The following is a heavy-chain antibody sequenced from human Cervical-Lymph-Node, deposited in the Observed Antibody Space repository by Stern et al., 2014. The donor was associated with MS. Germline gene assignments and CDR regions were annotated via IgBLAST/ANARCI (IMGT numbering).Heavy chain of an antibody. V-gene: IGHV4-31*03. D-gene: IGHD3-10*02. CDR3: ARYRYYDRRGFDY. CDR2: ISHSGNN. CDR1: GGSLSSVGYY. Sequence: QVQLQESGPGLVKPSQTLSLTCTVSGGSLSSVGYYWSWIRQHPVQGLEWIGYISHSGNNYYSPSLKRRVTISIDTSRNQFSLKLSSVTAADTAVYYCARYRYYDRRGFDYWGQGTLVTVSS. J-gene: IGHJ4*02.